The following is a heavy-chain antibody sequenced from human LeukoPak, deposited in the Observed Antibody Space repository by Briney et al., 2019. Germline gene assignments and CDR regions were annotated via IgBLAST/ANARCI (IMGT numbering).Heavy chain of an antibody. V-gene: IGHV4-34*01. J-gene: IGHJ3*02. Sequence: SETLSLTCAVYGGSFSGYYWSWIRQPPGKGLEWIGEINHSGSTNYNPSLKSRVTISVDTSKNQFSLKLSSVTAADTAVYYCATCDYYGSSGYYCDAFDIWGRGTMVTVSS. CDR3: ATCDYYGSSGYYCDAFDI. CDR2: INHSGST. D-gene: IGHD3-22*01. CDR1: GGSFSGYY.